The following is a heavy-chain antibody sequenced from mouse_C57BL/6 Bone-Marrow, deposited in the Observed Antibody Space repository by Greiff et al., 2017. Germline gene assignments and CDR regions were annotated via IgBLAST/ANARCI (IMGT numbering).Heavy chain of an antibody. CDR3: ARRGNYEGYYAMDY. D-gene: IGHD2-1*01. V-gene: IGHV7-3*01. CDR2: ISNKANGYTT. CDR1: GFTFTDYY. J-gene: IGHJ4*01. Sequence: EVMLVESGGGLVQPGGSLSLSCAASGFTFTDYYMSWVRQPPGKALEWLGFISNKANGYTTEYSASVKGRFTISRDNSQSILYLQMNALRAEDSATYYCARRGNYEGYYAMDYWGQGTSVTVSS.